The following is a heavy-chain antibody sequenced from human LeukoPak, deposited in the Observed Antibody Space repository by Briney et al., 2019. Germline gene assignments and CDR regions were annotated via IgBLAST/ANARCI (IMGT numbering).Heavy chain of an antibody. Sequence: PSETLSLTCTVSGGSISSYYWSWIRQPPGKGLEWIGYIYYSGSTNYNPSLKSRVTISVDTSKNPFPLKLSSVTAADTAVYYCARDNPGYYDSSGFDYWGQGTLVTVSS. CDR3: ARDNPGYYDSSGFDY. CDR1: GGSISSYY. V-gene: IGHV4-59*01. CDR2: IYYSGST. D-gene: IGHD3-22*01. J-gene: IGHJ4*02.